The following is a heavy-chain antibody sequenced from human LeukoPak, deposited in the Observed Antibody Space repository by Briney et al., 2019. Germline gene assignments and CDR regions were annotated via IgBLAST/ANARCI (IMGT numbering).Heavy chain of an antibody. J-gene: IGHJ2*01. CDR1: GFTFSSYA. CDR3: AKVAGNWYFDL. D-gene: IGHD2-15*01. V-gene: IGHV3-23*01. Sequence: GGSLRLSCAASGFTFSSYAMSWVRQAPGKGLEGVSGISGSGGGTYYADSVKGRFTISRDNSKNTLYLQMNSLRAEDTAVYYCAKVAGNWYFDLWGRGTLVTVSS. CDR2: ISGSGGGT.